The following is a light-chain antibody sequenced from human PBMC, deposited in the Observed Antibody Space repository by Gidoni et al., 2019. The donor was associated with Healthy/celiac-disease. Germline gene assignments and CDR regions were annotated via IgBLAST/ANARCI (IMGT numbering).Light chain of an antibody. CDR2: DAS. Sequence: EIVLTQSPATLSLSPGERATLSCRASQSISSFLAWYQQKPGQAPRLLIYDASNRATGTPARFSGSGSGTDFTLTISSLEPEDFAVYYCQQRVNWPPLTFGGGTKVEIK. V-gene: IGKV3-11*01. CDR1: QSISSF. CDR3: QQRVNWPPLT. J-gene: IGKJ4*01.